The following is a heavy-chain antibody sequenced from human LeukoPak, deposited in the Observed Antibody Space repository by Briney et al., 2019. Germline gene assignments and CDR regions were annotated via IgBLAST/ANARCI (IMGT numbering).Heavy chain of an antibody. CDR3: ARVRAGSPLDY. CDR2: IIPILGIA. V-gene: IGHV1-69*04. D-gene: IGHD6-13*01. J-gene: IGHJ4*02. CDR1: GGTFSSYA. Sequence: SVKVSCKASGGTFSSYAISWVRQAPGQGLEWMGRIIPILGIANYAQKFQGRVTITADKSTSTAYMELSSLRSEDTAVYYWARVRAGSPLDYWGQGTLVTVSS.